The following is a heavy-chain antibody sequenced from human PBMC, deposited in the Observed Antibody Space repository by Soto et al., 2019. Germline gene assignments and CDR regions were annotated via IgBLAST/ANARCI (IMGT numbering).Heavy chain of an antibody. D-gene: IGHD3-10*01. V-gene: IGHV3-23*01. CDR2: ISAGGSST. J-gene: IGHJ4*02. CDR3: AKSFSYGSGYNYMSFDF. Sequence: PGGSLRLSCAASEFTFSNYAMSWVRQAPGKGLEWASTISAGGSSTYYADSVKGRFTISRDNSKNTVFLQMDSLSAEDTAVYYCAKSFSYGSGYNYMSFDFWGQGALVTVSS. CDR1: EFTFSNYA.